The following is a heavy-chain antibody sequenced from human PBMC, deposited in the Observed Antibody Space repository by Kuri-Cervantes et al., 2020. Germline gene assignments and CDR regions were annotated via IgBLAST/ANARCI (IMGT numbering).Heavy chain of an antibody. CDR3: ARGWFGELGGYYFDY. D-gene: IGHD3-10*01. Sequence: ASVKVSCKASGYTFTGYYMHWVRQAPGQGLEWMGWINPNSGGTNYAQKFQGRVTMTRDTSTSTVYMELSSLRSEDTAVYYCARGWFGELGGYYFDYWGQGTLVTVSS. CDR1: GYTFTGYY. V-gene: IGHV1-2*02. CDR2: INPNSGGT. J-gene: IGHJ4*02.